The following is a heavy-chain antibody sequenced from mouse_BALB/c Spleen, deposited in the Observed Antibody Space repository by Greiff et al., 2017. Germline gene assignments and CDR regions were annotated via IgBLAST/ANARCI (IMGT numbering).Heavy chain of an antibody. CDR2: IYPGDGST. CDR3: ARRGLRRYYAMDY. D-gene: IGHD2-4*01. CDR1: GYTFTSYY. Sequence: VQLQQSGPELVKPGASVKMSCKASGYTFTSYYIHWVKQRPGQGLEWIGWIYPGDGSTKYNEKFKGKTTLTADKSSSTAYMLLSSLTSEDSAIYFCARRGLRRYYAMDYWGQGTSVTVSS. V-gene: IGHV1S56*01. J-gene: IGHJ4*01.